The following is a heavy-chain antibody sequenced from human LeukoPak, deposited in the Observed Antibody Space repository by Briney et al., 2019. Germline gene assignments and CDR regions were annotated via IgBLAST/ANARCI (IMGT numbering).Heavy chain of an antibody. J-gene: IGHJ6*02. Sequence: GGPLRLSCAASGFSLSGYWMHWVRQAPGKGLVWVSRISSEGSGTTYADSVKGRFTISRDNSKNTLYLQMNSLRDEDAAVYHCTRVQAGRSGLMDVWGRGTTVTVSS. D-gene: IGHD2-8*02. V-gene: IGHV3-74*01. CDR3: TRVQAGRSGLMDV. CDR2: ISSEGSGT. CDR1: GFSLSGYW.